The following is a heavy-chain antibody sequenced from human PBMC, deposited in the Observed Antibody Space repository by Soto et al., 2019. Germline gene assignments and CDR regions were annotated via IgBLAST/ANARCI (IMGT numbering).Heavy chain of an antibody. J-gene: IGHJ6*02. D-gene: IGHD6-13*01. Sequence: QVQLVQSGAEVKKPGSSVKVSCKASGGTFSSYAISWVRQAPGQGLEWMGGIIPIFGTANYAQKFQGRVTIXXDXAXXTAYMELSSLRSEDTAVYDCARGGWQQLPYYGMDVWGQGTTVTVSS. CDR1: GGTFSSYA. V-gene: IGHV1-69*12. CDR3: ARGGWQQLPYYGMDV. CDR2: IIPIFGTA.